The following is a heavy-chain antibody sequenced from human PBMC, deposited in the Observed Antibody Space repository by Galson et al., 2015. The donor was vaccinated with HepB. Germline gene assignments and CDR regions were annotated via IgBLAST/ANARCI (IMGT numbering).Heavy chain of an antibody. V-gene: IGHV1-69*13. CDR3: AREVAPDYGDYEVVGFDP. D-gene: IGHD4-17*01. Sequence: SVKVSCKASGGTFSSYAISWVRQAPGQGLEWMGGIIPIFGTPNYAQKFQGRVMIAADESTAYMELSSLGSEDTAVYYCAREVAPDYGDYEVVGFDPWGQGTLVTVSS. CDR2: IIPIFGTP. J-gene: IGHJ5*02. CDR1: GGTFSSYA.